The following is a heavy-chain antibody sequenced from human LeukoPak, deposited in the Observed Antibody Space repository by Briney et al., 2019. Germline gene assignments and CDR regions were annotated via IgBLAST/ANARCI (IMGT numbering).Heavy chain of an antibody. CDR2: ISWDGGST. Sequence: PGGSLRLSCAASGFTFDDYAMHWVRQAPGKGLEWVSLISWDGGSTYYADSVKGRFTISRDNSKNSLYLQVNSLRAEDTALYYCANSTVAGMENYCDYWGQGTLVTVSS. D-gene: IGHD6-19*01. CDR1: GFTFDDYA. J-gene: IGHJ4*02. CDR3: ANSTVAGMENYCDY. V-gene: IGHV3-43D*03.